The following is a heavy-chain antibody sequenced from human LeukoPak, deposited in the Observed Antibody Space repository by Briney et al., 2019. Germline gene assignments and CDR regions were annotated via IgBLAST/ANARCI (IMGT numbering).Heavy chain of an antibody. CDR2: IKSKTDGGTT. CDR1: GFTFSNAW. Sequence: KSGGSLRLSCAASGFTFSNAWMSWVRQAPGKGLEWVGRIKSKTDGGTTDYAAPVKVRFTISRDDSKNTLYLQMNSLKTGDTAVYYCTTRGGATSFDYWGQGTLVTVSS. J-gene: IGHJ4*02. CDR3: TTRGGATSFDY. V-gene: IGHV3-15*01. D-gene: IGHD5-12*01.